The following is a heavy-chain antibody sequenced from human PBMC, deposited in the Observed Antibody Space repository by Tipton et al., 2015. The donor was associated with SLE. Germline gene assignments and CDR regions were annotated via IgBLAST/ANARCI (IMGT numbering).Heavy chain of an antibody. J-gene: IGHJ4*02. CDR3: ARGYSYGWNY. D-gene: IGHD5-18*01. V-gene: IGHV4-31*03. CDR2: IYYSGST. Sequence: LRLSCTVSGGSISSGGYYWSWIRQHPGKGLEWIGYIYYSGSTYYSPSLKSRVTISVDTSKNQFSLKLSSVTAADTAVYYCARGYSYGWNYWGQGTLVTVSS. CDR1: GGSISSGGYY.